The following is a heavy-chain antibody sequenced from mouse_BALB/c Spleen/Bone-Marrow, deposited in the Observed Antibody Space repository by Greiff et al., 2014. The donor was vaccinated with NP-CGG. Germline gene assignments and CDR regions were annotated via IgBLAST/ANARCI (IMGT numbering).Heavy chain of an antibody. CDR3: ARLDVGGY. CDR1: GFTFSSFG. Sequence: EVQLVESGGGLVQPGGSRKLSCAASGFTFSSFGMHWVRQVPEKGLEWVAYISDGSSTIYYADTVKGRFTISRDNPKNTLFLQMTSLRPEDTAMYYCARLDVGGYWGQGTTLTVSS. CDR2: ISDGSSTI. V-gene: IGHV5-17*02. J-gene: IGHJ2*01.